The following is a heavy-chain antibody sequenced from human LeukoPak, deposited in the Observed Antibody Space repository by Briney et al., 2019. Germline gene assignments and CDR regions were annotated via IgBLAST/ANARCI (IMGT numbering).Heavy chain of an antibody. V-gene: IGHV3-21*01. D-gene: IGHD6-13*01. CDR2: ISSSSYI. CDR3: ARVSLGAAAGTSR. J-gene: IGHJ4*02. CDR1: GLTFSSYN. Sequence: GGSLRLSCAASGLTFSSYNMNWVRQAPGKGPEWVSSISSSSYIYYTDSVKGRFTISRDNAKNSLYLQMNSLRADDTAIYYCARVSLGAAAGTSRWGQGTLVTVSS.